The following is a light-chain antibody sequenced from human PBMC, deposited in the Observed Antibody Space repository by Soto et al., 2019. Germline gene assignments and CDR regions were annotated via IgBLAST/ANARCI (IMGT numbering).Light chain of an antibody. CDR1: QTITRW. Sequence: IQMTQSPSTLSASVGDRVTITCRASQTITRWMAWYQQKPGKAPKLLIYDASNRATGIPDRFSGSGSGTDFTLTISRLEPEDFAVYYCQQYGSSPRTFGQGTKVDIK. V-gene: IGKV1-5*01. J-gene: IGKJ1*01. CDR2: DAS. CDR3: QQYGSSPRT.